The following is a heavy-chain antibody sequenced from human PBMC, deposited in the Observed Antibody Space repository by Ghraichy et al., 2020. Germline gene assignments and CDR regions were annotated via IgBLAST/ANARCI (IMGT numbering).Heavy chain of an antibody. CDR1: GGSIRRSTNY. Sequence: SETLSLTCIVSGGSIRRSTNYWGWIRQPPGKGLEWIGSMYYSGSTYYNPSLKSRVTISVDTPKNQVSLILSSVTAADTAVYYCARGENYYGSGRNYKSDWFDPWGQGTLVSVSS. CDR2: MYYSGST. CDR3: ARGENYYGSGRNYKSDWFDP. J-gene: IGHJ5*02. V-gene: IGHV4-39*01. D-gene: IGHD3-10*01.